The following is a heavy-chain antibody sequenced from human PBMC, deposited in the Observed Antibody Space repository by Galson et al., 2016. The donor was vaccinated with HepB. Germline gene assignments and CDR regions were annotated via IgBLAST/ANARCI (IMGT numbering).Heavy chain of an antibody. CDR3: AKDRLHFWSAYDGSNYGMDV. V-gene: IGHV3-9*01. Sequence: SLRLSCAASGFKFDDYAMNWVRQFPGKGLEWVAGISWDSGTVTYADSVKGRFTTSSDNANNSLLLEITSLRSEDTALYYCAKDRLHFWSAYDGSNYGMDVWGRGTTVIVSS. CDR2: ISWDSGTV. J-gene: IGHJ6*04. D-gene: IGHD3-3*02. CDR1: GFKFDDYA.